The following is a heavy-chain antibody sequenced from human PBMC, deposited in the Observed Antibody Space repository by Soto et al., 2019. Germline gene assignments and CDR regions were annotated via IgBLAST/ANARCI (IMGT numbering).Heavy chain of an antibody. CDR1: GFSFSYSE. D-gene: IGHD3-16*01. Sequence: GGSLRLSCAASGFSFSYSEMNWVRQAPGKGLEWISYISASGSPAYYADSVKGRSTISRDNAKNSLYLQMNSLTAGDTAIYYCAKLRRNGYNFDCWGQGTLVTVSS. CDR2: ISASGSPA. J-gene: IGHJ4*02. CDR3: AKLRRNGYNFDC. V-gene: IGHV3-48*03.